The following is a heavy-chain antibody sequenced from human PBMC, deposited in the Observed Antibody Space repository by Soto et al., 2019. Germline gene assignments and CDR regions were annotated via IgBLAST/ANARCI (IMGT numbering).Heavy chain of an antibody. CDR1: GGSISSYY. CDR3: ARYYDSSGFYDS. Sequence: TLSLTCTVSGGSISSYYWSWIRQPPGKGLEWIGYIYYSGSTNYNPSLKSRVTISVDTSKNQFSLKLSSVTAADTAVYYCARYYDSSGFYDSWGQGILVTVSP. J-gene: IGHJ4*02. CDR2: IYYSGST. D-gene: IGHD3-22*01. V-gene: IGHV4-59*01.